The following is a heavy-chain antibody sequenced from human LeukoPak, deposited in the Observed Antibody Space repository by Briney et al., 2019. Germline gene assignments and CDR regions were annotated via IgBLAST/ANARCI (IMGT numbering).Heavy chain of an antibody. CDR1: GFTFSSYW. V-gene: IGHV3-7*01. CDR3: ARDLLLWFGELLRPLDY. CDR2: ITQDGSEK. Sequence: GGSLRLSCAASGFTFSSYWMSWVRQAPGKGLEWVADITQDGSEKYYVDSVKGRFTISRDNAKNSLYLQMNSLRAEDTAVYYCARDLLLWFGELLRPLDYWGQGTLVTVSS. J-gene: IGHJ4*02. D-gene: IGHD3-10*01.